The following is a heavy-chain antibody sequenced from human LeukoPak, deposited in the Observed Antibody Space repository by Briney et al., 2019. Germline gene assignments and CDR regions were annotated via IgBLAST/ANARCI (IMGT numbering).Heavy chain of an antibody. Sequence: SETLSLTCTVSGGSISSSSYYWGWIRQPPGKGLEWIGYIYYSGSTNYNPSLKSRVTISVDTSKNQFSLKLSSVTAADTAVYYCAREKGPAAFDYWGQGTLVTVSS. CDR1: GGSISSSSYY. D-gene: IGHD2-15*01. V-gene: IGHV4-61*01. CDR2: IYYSGST. J-gene: IGHJ4*02. CDR3: AREKGPAAFDY.